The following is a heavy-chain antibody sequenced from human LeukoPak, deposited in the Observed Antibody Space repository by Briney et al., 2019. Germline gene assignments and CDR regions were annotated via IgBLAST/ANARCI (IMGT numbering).Heavy chain of an antibody. J-gene: IGHJ5*02. Sequence: PSETLSLTCTVSGYSISSGYYWGWIRQPPGKGLEWIGSIYHSGSTYYNPSLKSRVTISVDTSKNQFSLKLSSVTAADTAVYYCARDPRQLVQGWFDPWGQGTLVIVSS. CDR2: IYHSGST. CDR3: ARDPRQLVQGWFDP. CDR1: GYSISSGYY. D-gene: IGHD6-13*01. V-gene: IGHV4-38-2*02.